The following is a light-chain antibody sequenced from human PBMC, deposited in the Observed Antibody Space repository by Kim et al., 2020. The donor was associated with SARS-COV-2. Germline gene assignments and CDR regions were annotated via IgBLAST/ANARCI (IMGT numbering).Light chain of an antibody. CDR2: QDS. Sequence: VAPGRTASITCSGDKLGDKYACWYQQKPGQSPVLVIYQDSKRPSGIPERFSGSNSGNTATLTISGTQAMDEADYYCQAWDSSSHVFGTGTKVTVL. V-gene: IGLV3-1*01. CDR1: KLGDKY. J-gene: IGLJ1*01. CDR3: QAWDSSSHV.